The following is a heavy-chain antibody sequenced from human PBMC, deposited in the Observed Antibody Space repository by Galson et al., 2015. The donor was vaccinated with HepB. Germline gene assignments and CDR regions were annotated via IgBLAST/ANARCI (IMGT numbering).Heavy chain of an antibody. CDR1: GFTFSSYW. D-gene: IGHD6-13*01. CDR2: IKQDGSEK. CDR3: ASSSIAAAGTGAFDI. J-gene: IGHJ3*02. V-gene: IGHV3-7*01. Sequence: SLRLSCAASGFTFSSYWMSWVRQAPGKGLEWVANIKQDGSEKYYVDSVKGRFTISRDNAKNSLYLQMNSLRAEDTAVYYCASSSIAAAGTGAFDIWGQGTMVTVSS.